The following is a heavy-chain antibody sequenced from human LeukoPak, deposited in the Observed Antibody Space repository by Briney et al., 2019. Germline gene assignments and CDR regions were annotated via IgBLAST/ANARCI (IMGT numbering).Heavy chain of an antibody. CDR2: ISGYNGNT. D-gene: IGHD3-10*01. J-gene: IGHJ6*04. CDR3: AGPHYYGSGSYPKDYYYGMDV. CDR1: GYTFTNYG. V-gene: IGHV1-18*04. Sequence: ASVKVSCKASGYTFTNYGISWVRQAPGQGLEWMGWISGYNGNTNYAQKFQGRVTMTTDTSTSTAYMELSSLRSEDTAVYYCAGPHYYGSGSYPKDYYYGMDVWGKGTTVTASS.